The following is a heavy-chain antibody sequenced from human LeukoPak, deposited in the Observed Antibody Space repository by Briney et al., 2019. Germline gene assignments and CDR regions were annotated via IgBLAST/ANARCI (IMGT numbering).Heavy chain of an antibody. CDR1: GGSISSYY. CDR3: ARHGGNCSSTSCAKGWFDP. CDR2: IYTSGST. D-gene: IGHD2-2*01. V-gene: IGHV4-4*09. Sequence: SETLSLTCTVSGGSISSYYWSWIRQPPGKGLEWIGYIYTSGSTNYNPSLKSRVTISVDTSKNQFSLKLSSVTAADTAVYYCARHGGNCSSTSCAKGWFDPWGQGTLVTVSS. J-gene: IGHJ5*02.